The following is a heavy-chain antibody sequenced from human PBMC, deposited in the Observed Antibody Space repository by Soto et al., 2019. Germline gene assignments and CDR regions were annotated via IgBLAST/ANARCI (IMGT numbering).Heavy chain of an antibody. CDR3: ARSRDGYSFYFYYGMDG. D-gene: IGHD4-4*01. J-gene: IGHJ6*02. CDR2: ILHDGSAE. CDR1: GINFTSQG. Sequence: GSPRTPRATPGINFTSQGQPRVRPAPGKGLEWMALILHDGSAEYYADSVKGRFTISRDNSRNTLYLQMNSLTAEDTAVYYCARSRDGYSFYFYYGMDGWGQGTTVTVSS. V-gene: IGHV3-30*03.